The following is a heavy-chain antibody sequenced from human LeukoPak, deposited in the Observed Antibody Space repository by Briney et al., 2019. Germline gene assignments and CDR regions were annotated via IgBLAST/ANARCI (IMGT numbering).Heavy chain of an antibody. CDR1: GGSMSSTKW. CDR2: IYHSGST. CDR3: ARGKRGYSSSWYDY. D-gene: IGHD6-13*01. V-gene: IGHV4-4*02. Sequence: PSETLSLTCAVSGGSMSSTKWWNWVRQPPGKGLEWIGEIYHSGSTNYDPSLKSRITISVDKSKNQVSLNLSSVTAADTAVYYCARGKRGYSSSWYDYWGQGTLVTVSS. J-gene: IGHJ4*02.